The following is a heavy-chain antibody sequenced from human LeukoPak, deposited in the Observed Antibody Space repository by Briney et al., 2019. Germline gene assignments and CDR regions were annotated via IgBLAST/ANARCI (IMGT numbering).Heavy chain of an antibody. J-gene: IGHJ3*02. CDR1: GGSISSSSYY. V-gene: IGHV4-39*07. CDR2: IYYSGST. Sequence: SETLSLTCTVSGGSISSSSYYWGWIRQPPGTGLEWIGSIYYSGSTYYNPSLKSRVTISVDTSKNQFSLKLSSVTAADTAVYYCARALTSSSWTGDDAFDIWGQGTMVTVSS. CDR3: ARALTSSSWTGDDAFDI. D-gene: IGHD6-13*01.